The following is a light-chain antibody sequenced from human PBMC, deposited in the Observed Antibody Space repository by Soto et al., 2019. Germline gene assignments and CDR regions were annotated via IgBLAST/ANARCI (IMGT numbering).Light chain of an antibody. CDR3: QQRGNRPPWT. Sequence: EIVLTQSPATLSLSPGDRVTLSCRASQTVGRYLSWYQHSPGQGPRLLVYDTSNRATGIPARFSGSGSETDFTLTTSSLEPEDFAVYYCQQRGNRPPWTFGQGTKVDI. CDR1: QTVGRY. V-gene: IGKV3-11*01. CDR2: DTS. J-gene: IGKJ1*01.